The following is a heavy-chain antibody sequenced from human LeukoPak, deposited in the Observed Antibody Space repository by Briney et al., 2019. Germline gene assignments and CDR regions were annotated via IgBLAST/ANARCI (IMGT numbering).Heavy chain of an antibody. V-gene: IGHV3-23*01. D-gene: IGHD5-24*01. CDR2: ISNNGGYT. J-gene: IGHJ4*02. Sequence: PGGSLRLSCAASGFTFSSSAMSWVRQAPGKGLEWVSAISNNGGYTYYADSVQGRFTISRDNSKSTLCLQMDSLRAEDTAVYYCARAKDGTNILDYWGQGTLVTVSS. CDR1: GFTFSSSA. CDR3: ARAKDGTNILDY.